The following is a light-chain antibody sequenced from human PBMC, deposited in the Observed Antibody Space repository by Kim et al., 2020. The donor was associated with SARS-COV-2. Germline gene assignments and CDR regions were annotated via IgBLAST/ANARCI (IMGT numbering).Light chain of an antibody. V-gene: IGKV3-11*01. CDR1: QSVTAY. CDR2: DIS. J-gene: IGKJ1*01. CDR3: QQRIDWPPT. Sequence: SPGKTATLACLASQSVTAYVSWYQQRPGQAPRLLIYDISNRAIGVPTRFSGSGSGTGFALTISSLEPEDFALYFCQQRIDWPPTFGQGTKVDIK.